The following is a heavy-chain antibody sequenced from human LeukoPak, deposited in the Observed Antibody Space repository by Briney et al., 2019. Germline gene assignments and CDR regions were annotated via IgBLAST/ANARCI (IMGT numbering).Heavy chain of an antibody. D-gene: IGHD6-19*01. V-gene: IGHV4-59*08. CDR3: ARHISVSYDAFDL. J-gene: IGHJ3*01. CDR1: GGSISNYY. Sequence: SETLSLTCAVSGGSISNYYWAWIRQHPGKGLEWIGYISYSGITNYNSSLKSRVTISVDTSKTQFSLKLTSVTAADTAVYYCARHISVSYDAFDLWGRGTMVTVSS. CDR2: ISYSGIT.